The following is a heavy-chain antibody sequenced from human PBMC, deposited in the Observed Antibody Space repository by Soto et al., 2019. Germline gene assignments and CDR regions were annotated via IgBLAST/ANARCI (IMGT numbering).Heavy chain of an antibody. J-gene: IGHJ4*02. CDR3: ARAIQLSNYFDY. D-gene: IGHD5-18*01. Sequence: GGPLRLSCAASGFTFSDYYMSWIRQAPGKGLEWVSYISSSDSTIYYADSVKGRFTISRDNAKNSLYLQMNSLRAEDTPVYYCARAIQLSNYFDYWGQGAQVTVSS. CDR1: GFTFSDYY. CDR2: ISSSDSTI. V-gene: IGHV3-11*01.